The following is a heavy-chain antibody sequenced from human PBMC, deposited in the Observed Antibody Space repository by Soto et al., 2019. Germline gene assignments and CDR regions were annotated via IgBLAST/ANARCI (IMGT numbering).Heavy chain of an antibody. CDR2: IYYSGST. J-gene: IGHJ3*02. CDR3: ARGKYCGGDCYSSI. V-gene: IGHV4-61*01. D-gene: IGHD2-21*02. CDR1: GGSVSSGSYY. Sequence: QVQLQESGPGLVKPSETLSLTCTVSGGSVSSGSYYWSWIRQPPGKGLEWIGYIYYSGSTNYNPSHKKRVTISVDTSKNQFSRKLSSVTAADTAVYYCARGKYCGGDCYSSIWGQGTMVTVSS.